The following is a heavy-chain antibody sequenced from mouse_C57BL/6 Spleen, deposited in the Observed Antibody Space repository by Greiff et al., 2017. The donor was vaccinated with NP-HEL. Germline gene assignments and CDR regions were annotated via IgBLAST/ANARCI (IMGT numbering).Heavy chain of an antibody. J-gene: IGHJ3*01. D-gene: IGHD2-1*01. V-gene: IGHV1-81*01. CDR2: IYPRSGNT. CDR3: ARSPSIDGNYPFAY. Sequence: QVQLQQPGTELVKPGASVKLSCKASGYTFTSYWMHWVKQRPGQGLEWIGEIYPRSGNTYYNEKFKGKATLTADKSSSTAYMELRSLTSEDSAVYFCARSPSIDGNYPFAYWGQGTLVTVSA. CDR1: GYTFTSYW.